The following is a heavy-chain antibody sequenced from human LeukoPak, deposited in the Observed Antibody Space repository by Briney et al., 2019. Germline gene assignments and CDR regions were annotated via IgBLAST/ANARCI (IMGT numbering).Heavy chain of an antibody. CDR1: GGSTSGYF. Sequence: SETLSLTCTVSGGSTSGYFWSWIRQPPGKGLEWIGYISNTGSTNYNPSLKSRVTISVDTSKNQFSLKLSSVTAADTAVYYCARDIVDYYGSGSYPYGMDVWGQGTTVTVSS. CDR2: ISNTGST. J-gene: IGHJ6*02. V-gene: IGHV4-59*01. CDR3: ARDIVDYYGSGSYPYGMDV. D-gene: IGHD3-10*01.